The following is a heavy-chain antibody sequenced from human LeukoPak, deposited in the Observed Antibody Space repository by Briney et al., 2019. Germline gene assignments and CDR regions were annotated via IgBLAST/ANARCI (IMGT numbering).Heavy chain of an antibody. CDR3: ARGRYSSSWYYYYYMDV. D-gene: IGHD6-13*01. Sequence: SETLSLTCTVSGYSISSGYYWGWIRQPPGKGLKWIGSISHSGSTYYNPSLKSRVTISVDTSKNQFSLKLSSLTAADTAVYYCARGRYSSSWYYYYYMDVWGKGTTVTVSS. CDR2: ISHSGST. CDR1: GYSISSGYY. J-gene: IGHJ6*03. V-gene: IGHV4-38-2*02.